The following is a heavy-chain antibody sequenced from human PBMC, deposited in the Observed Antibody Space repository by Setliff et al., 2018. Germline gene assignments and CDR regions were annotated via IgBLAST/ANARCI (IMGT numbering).Heavy chain of an antibody. CDR3: ATSYSGSYYGY. CDR1: GYTFTSYG. D-gene: IGHD1-26*01. J-gene: IGHJ4*02. V-gene: IGHV1-46*01. Sequence: GASVKVSCKASGYTFTSYGISWVRRAPGQGLEWMGIINPSGGSTSYAQKFQGRVTMTRDTSTSTVYMELSSLRSEDTAVYYCATSYSGSYYGYWGQGTLVTVSS. CDR2: INPSGGST.